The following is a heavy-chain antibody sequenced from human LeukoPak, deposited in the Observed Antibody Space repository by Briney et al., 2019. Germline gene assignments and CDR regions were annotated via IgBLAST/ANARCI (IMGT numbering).Heavy chain of an antibody. V-gene: IGHV3-23*01. CDR1: GFTFSSYA. J-gene: IGHJ4*02. D-gene: IGHD5-24*01. CDR3: ANPTDAYNPGY. Sequence: PGGSLRHSCAASGFTFSSYAMTWVRQAPGKGLEWVSALSGSGDSTYYADSVKGRFTISRDNSKNTLYLQMNSLRAEDTAVYYCANPTDAYNPGYCGQGTLVTVSS. CDR2: LSGSGDST.